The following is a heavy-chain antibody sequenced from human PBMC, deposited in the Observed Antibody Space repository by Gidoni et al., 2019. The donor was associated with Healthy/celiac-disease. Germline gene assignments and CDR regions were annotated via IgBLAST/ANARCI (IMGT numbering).Heavy chain of an antibody. Sequence: QGLEGMGGIIPIFGTANYAQKFQGRVTITAEKSTSTAYMELSSLRSEDTAVYYCARAPITMVRGVNHNWFDPWGQGTRVTVSA. V-gene: IGHV1-69*06. J-gene: IGHJ5*02. CDR2: IIPIFGTA. CDR3: ARAPITMVRGVNHNWFDP. D-gene: IGHD3-10*01.